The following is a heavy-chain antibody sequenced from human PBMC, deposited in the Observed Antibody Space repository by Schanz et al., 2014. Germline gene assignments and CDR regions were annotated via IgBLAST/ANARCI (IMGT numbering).Heavy chain of an antibody. CDR2: ISYSGVT. CDR1: GGSVSSGGDY. CDR3: ARVHHYDPSGWGYFDY. Sequence: QVQLQESGPGLVKPSQTLSLTCTVSGGSVSSGGDYWSWIRQHPGKGLEWIGFISYSGVTYYNPSLKSRVTISMHTSKNQFSLKLSSVTAEDTAVYYCARVHHYDPSGWGYFDYWGQGALVTVSS. V-gene: IGHV4-31*03. D-gene: IGHD3-22*01. J-gene: IGHJ4*02.